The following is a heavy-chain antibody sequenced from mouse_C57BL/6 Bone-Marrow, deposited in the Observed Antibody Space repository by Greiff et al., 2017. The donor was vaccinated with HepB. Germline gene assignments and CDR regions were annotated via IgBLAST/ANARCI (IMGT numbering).Heavy chain of an antibody. CDR1: GFTFSDYG. CDR2: ISSGSRTI. V-gene: IGHV5-17*01. CDR3: ARGATVVATDFDY. Sequence: EVHLVESGGGLVKPGGSLKLSCAASGFTFSDYGMHWVRQAPEKGLEWVAYISSGSRTIYYADTVKGRFTISRDNAKNTLFLQMTSLRSEDTAMYYCARGATVVATDFDYWGQGTTLTVSS. D-gene: IGHD1-1*01. J-gene: IGHJ2*01.